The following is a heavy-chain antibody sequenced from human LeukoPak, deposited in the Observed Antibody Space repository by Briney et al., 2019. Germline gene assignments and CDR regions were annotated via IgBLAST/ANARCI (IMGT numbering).Heavy chain of an antibody. J-gene: IGHJ5*02. Sequence: PAETLSLTCTVSGGSISSYYWSWIRQPPGKGLEWIGYMYYSGSTVYNPSLKSRVTISLDTSKNKFSLKLSSVTAADTAVYYCARNKGWFDPWGQGTLVTVSS. CDR2: MYYSGST. CDR3: ARNKGWFDP. V-gene: IGHV4-59*01. CDR1: GGSISSYY.